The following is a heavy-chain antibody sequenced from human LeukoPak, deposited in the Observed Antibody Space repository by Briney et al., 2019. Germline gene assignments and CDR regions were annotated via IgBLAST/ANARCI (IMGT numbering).Heavy chain of an antibody. D-gene: IGHD6-13*01. CDR2: INTHGSST. CDR3: LAGYYYYYLDV. V-gene: IGHV3-74*01. Sequence: GVPLRLSCAASGFAFSNYWLHWVRQAPGKGLVWVARINTHGSSTNYADSVKGRFTISRDNAKNTLYLQMTSLSAEDTAVYYALAGYYYYYLDVWGKGTTVTVSS. J-gene: IGHJ6*03. CDR1: GFAFSNYW.